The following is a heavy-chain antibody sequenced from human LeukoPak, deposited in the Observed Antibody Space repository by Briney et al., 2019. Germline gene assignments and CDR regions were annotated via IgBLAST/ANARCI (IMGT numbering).Heavy chain of an antibody. D-gene: IGHD3-10*01. CDR2: ISYDGSNK. CDR3: ANGHYYGSGSYYKEAFDI. Sequence: GGSLRLSCAASGFTFSSFGMHWVRQAPGKGLEWVAVISYDGSNKYYADSVKGRFTISRDNSKNTLYLQMNSLRAEDTAVYYCANGHYYGSGSYYKEAFDIWGQGTMVTVSS. CDR1: GFTFSSFG. J-gene: IGHJ3*02. V-gene: IGHV3-30*18.